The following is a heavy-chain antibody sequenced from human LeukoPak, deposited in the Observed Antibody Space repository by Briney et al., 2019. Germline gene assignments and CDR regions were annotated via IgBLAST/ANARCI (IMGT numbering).Heavy chain of an antibody. CDR2: MNPNSGNT. D-gene: IGHD3-10*01. CDR1: GYTFTSYD. Sequence: ASVKVSFKASGYTFTSYDINWVRQATGQGLEWMGWMNPNSGNTGYAQKFQGRVTMTRNTSISTAYMELSSLRSEDTAVYYCARGQGRSHYYGSGSRDGGGYYYGMDVWGQGTTVTVSS. CDR3: ARGQGRSHYYGSGSRDGGGYYYGMDV. J-gene: IGHJ6*02. V-gene: IGHV1-8*01.